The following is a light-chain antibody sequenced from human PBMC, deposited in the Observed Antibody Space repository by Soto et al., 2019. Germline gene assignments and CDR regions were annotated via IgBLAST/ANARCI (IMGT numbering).Light chain of an antibody. Sequence: QSVLTQPPSVSGAPGQRVTISCTGSSSNIGAGYDEHWYQQLPGTAPKLLIYGNTNRPSGVPDRFSGSKSGTSASLAITGLQAEDEADYYCQSYDSSLSGPSFVFGTGTKLTVL. V-gene: IGLV1-40*01. CDR3: QSYDSSLSGPSFV. J-gene: IGLJ1*01. CDR2: GNT. CDR1: SSNIGAGYD.